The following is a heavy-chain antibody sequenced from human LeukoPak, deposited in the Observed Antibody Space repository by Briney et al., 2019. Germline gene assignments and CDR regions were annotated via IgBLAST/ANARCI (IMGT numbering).Heavy chain of an antibody. J-gene: IGHJ4*02. V-gene: IGHV4-34*01. D-gene: IGHD3-10*01. Sequence: SETLSLTCAVYGGSFSGYYWSWIRQPPGKGLEWIGGINHSGSTKYNPSLKSRVTISVDTSKNQFSLKLSSVTAADTAVYYCARGLKTEVRGVIITKAPKMYYFDYWGQGTLVTVSS. CDR1: GGSFSGYY. CDR2: INHSGST. CDR3: ARGLKTEVRGVIITKAPKMYYFDY.